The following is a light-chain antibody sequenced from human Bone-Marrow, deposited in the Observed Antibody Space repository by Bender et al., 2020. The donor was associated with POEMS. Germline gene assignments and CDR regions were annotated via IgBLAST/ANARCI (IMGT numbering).Light chain of an antibody. CDR1: SSGIGTYDL. Sequence: QSALTQPASVSGSPGQSITISCTGSSSGIGTYDLVSWYQQHPGKAPKLIIYEVTKRPSGTSNRFSGSKSGNTASLTISGLQAEDEADYYCCSYTGTTTHVIFGGGTKLTV. CDR2: EVT. J-gene: IGLJ2*01. V-gene: IGLV2-23*02. CDR3: CSYTGTTTHVI.